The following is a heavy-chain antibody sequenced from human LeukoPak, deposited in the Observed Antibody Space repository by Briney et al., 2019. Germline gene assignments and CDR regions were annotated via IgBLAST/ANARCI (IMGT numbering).Heavy chain of an antibody. J-gene: IGHJ4*02. Sequence: GGSLRLSCAASGFTFSSYSMNWVRQAPGKGLEWVSYISSSSSTIYYADSVKGRFTISRDNAKNSLYLQMNSLRAEDTAVYYCARGEVAVAGPRVFDYWGQGTLATVSS. D-gene: IGHD6-19*01. CDR2: ISSSSSTI. V-gene: IGHV3-48*01. CDR1: GFTFSSYS. CDR3: ARGEVAVAGPRVFDY.